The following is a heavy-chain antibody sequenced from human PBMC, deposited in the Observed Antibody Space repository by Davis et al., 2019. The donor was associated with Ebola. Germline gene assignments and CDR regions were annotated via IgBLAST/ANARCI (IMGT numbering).Heavy chain of an antibody. CDR3: AKVSRRVTVDYGDYVDY. CDR2: ISYDGSNK. CDR1: GFTFSSYS. D-gene: IGHD4-17*01. V-gene: IGHV3-30*18. Sequence: GESLKISCAASGFTFSSYSMNWVRQAPGKGLEWVAIISYDGSNKYYADSVKGRFTISRDNSKSTLYLQMNSLRAEDTAVYYCAKVSRRVTVDYGDYVDYWGQGTLVTVSS. J-gene: IGHJ4*02.